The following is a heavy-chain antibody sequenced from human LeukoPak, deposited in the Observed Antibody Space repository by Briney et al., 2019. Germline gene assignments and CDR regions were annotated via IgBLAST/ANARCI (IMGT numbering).Heavy chain of an antibody. D-gene: IGHD3-10*01. Sequence: KSSETLSLICTVSGGSISSYYWSWIRQPPGKGLEWIGYIYYSGSTNYNPSLKSRVTISVDTSKNQFSLKLSSVTAADTAVYYCARALRYYGSGSYYNVNWFDPWGQGTLVTVSS. V-gene: IGHV4-59*01. CDR1: GGSISSYY. CDR3: ARALRYYGSGSYYNVNWFDP. CDR2: IYYSGST. J-gene: IGHJ5*02.